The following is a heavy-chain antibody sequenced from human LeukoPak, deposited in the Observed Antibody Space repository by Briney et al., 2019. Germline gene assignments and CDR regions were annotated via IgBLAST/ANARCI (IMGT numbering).Heavy chain of an antibody. CDR3: ARESQVPTANDAFDV. CDR2: INPNSGGT. Sequence: ASVKVSCKASGYTFTGYYMHWVRQAPGQGLEWMGWINPNSGGTNYAQKFQGRVTMTRDTSISTAYMELSRLRSDDTAVYYCARESQVPTANDAFDVWGQGTMVTVSS. D-gene: IGHD2-2*01. CDR1: GYTFTGYY. V-gene: IGHV1-2*02. J-gene: IGHJ3*01.